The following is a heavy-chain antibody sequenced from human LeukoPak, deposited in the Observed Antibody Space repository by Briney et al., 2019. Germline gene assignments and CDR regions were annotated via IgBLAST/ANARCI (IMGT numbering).Heavy chain of an antibody. J-gene: IGHJ4*02. CDR1: GGTLSSYA. V-gene: IGHV1-69*13. D-gene: IGHD6-6*01. CDR3: ARDKLGSSGFDY. CDR2: IIPIFGTA. Sequence: ASVKVSCKASGGTLSSYAISWVRQAPGQGLEWMGGIIPIFGTANYAQKFQGRVTITADESTSTAYMELSSLRSEDTAVYYCARDKLGSSGFDYWGQGTLVTVSS.